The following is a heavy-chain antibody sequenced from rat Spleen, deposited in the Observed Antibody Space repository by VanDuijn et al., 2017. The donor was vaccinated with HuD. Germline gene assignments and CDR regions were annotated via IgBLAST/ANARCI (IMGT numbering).Heavy chain of an antibody. Sequence: QVQLKESGPGLVKPSETLSLICTVSGFSLTSYHVTWVRQPPGKGLEWMGVMWGDGSTAYNSALKSRLSISRDISKSQVFLKMNSLQTEDTATYYCARGGYFDYWGQGVMVTVSS. V-gene: IGHV2-32*01. CDR3: ARGGYFDY. CDR1: GFSLTSYH. J-gene: IGHJ2*01. CDR2: MWGDGST.